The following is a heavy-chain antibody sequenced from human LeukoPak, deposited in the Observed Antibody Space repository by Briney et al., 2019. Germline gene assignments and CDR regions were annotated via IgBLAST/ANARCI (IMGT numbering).Heavy chain of an antibody. J-gene: IGHJ4*02. V-gene: IGHV3-30*04. D-gene: IGHD4-17*01. CDR1: GITFSSYA. Sequence: GGSLRLSCAASGITFSSYAMHWVRQAPGKGLEWVAVISHDGRSKYYADSVKGRFTISRDNSKNTLYLQMSSLRAEDTAVYYCARDGSDDYGDYVGYYFDYWGQGTLVTVSS. CDR3: ARDGSDDYGDYVGYYFDY. CDR2: ISHDGRSK.